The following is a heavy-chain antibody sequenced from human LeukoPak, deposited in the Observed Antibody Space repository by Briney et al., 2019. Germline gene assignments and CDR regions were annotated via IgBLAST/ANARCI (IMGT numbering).Heavy chain of an antibody. J-gene: IGHJ6*02. Sequence: GASVKVSCKASGYTFTSYGISWVRQAPGQGLEWMGWISAYNGNTNYAQKLQGRVTMTTDTSTSTAYMELRSLRSDDTAVYYCARDTYSGNQGAYYYYGMDVWGQGTTVTVSS. CDR3: ARDTYSGNQGAYYYYGMDV. V-gene: IGHV1-18*01. CDR1: GYTFTSYG. CDR2: ISAYNGNT. D-gene: IGHD1-26*01.